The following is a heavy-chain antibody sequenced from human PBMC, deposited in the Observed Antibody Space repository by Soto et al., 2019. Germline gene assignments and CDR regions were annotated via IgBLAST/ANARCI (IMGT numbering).Heavy chain of an antibody. CDR2: SSPILGRA. V-gene: IGHV1-69*02. Sequence: QVQLVQSGTEVKKPGSSVAVSCQASAGTFNNHSLSWVRQAPGQGLEWMGRSSPILGRADYSQKFQGRLTLTVDKPTSTADMELSSLTSEDTAVYYCVIDLGYFDFWGQGTLVTVSS. D-gene: IGHD2-15*01. CDR3: VIDLGYFDF. J-gene: IGHJ4*02. CDR1: AGTFNNHS.